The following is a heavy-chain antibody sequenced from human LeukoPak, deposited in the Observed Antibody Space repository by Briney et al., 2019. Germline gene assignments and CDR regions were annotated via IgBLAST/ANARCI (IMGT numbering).Heavy chain of an antibody. Sequence: SETLSLTCTVSGGSISSYYWTWIRQPPGKGLGLEWIGYIYYSGGTTYNPSLKSRVTISIDTSKNQVSLKLSSVTAADTAVYYCARLWDSSSSLDYWGQGTLVTVPS. CDR3: ARLWDSSSSLDY. CDR2: IYYSGGT. D-gene: IGHD6-6*01. V-gene: IGHV4-59*08. J-gene: IGHJ4*02. CDR1: GGSISSYY.